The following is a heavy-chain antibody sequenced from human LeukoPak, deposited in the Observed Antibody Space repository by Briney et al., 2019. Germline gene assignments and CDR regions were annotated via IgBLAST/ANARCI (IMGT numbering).Heavy chain of an antibody. CDR2: ISSGGGTI. CDR3: ARDYYGSGSYYNAYYVMDV. CDR1: GFTFSIYN. V-gene: IGHV3-48*03. Sequence: GGSLTLSCAASGFTFSIYNMNWVRQAPGKGLEWVSYISSGGGTIYYADSVRGRITISRDNAKKSLFLQMNSLRAEDTAVYYCARDYYGSGSYYNAYYVMDVWGQGTTVTVSS. D-gene: IGHD3-10*01. J-gene: IGHJ6*02.